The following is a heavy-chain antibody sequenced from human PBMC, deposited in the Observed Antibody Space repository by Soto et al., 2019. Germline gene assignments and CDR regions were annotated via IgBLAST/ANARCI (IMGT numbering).Heavy chain of an antibody. CDR1: GFTFSSYA. CDR3: AKDRYSSGCSHFDY. J-gene: IGHJ4*02. V-gene: IGHV3-23*01. Sequence: GGSLRLSCAASGFTFSSYAMSWVRQAPGKGLEWVSAISGSGGSTYYADSVKGRFTISRDNSKNTLYLQMNSLRAEDTAVYYCAKDRYSSGCSHFDYWGQGTLGTVPQ. D-gene: IGHD6-19*01. CDR2: ISGSGGST.